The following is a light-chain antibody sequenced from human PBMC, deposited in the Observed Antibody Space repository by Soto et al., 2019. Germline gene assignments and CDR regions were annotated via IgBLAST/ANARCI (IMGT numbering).Light chain of an antibody. CDR1: SSDVGAYNY. CDR3: SSYTTTSTVV. J-gene: IGLJ3*02. V-gene: IGLV2-14*01. CDR2: EVT. Sequence: QSALTQPPSASGSPGQSVTISCSGTSSDVGAYNYVSWYQQHPGKAPKLIIYEVTDRPSGVSNRFSGSKSGNTASLTISGLQAEDEAEYYCSSYTTTSTVVFGGGTKLTVL.